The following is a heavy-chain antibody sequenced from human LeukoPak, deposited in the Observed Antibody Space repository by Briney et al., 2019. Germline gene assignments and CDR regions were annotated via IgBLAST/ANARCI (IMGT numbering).Heavy chain of an antibody. CDR2: ISSSSSYT. V-gene: IGHV3-11*03. Sequence: GGSLRLSCAASGFTFSDYYMSWIRQAPGKGLEWVSYISSSSSYTNYADSVKGRFTISRDNAKNSLYLQMNSLRAEDTAVYYCARSRYCSGGGCYIFDYWGQGTLVTVSS. CDR1: GFTFSDYY. J-gene: IGHJ4*02. CDR3: ARSRYCSGGGCYIFDY. D-gene: IGHD2-15*01.